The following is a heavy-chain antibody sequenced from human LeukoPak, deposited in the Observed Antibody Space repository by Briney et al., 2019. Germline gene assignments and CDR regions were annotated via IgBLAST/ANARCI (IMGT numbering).Heavy chain of an antibody. CDR2: ISGGSSFT. Sequence: GGSLRLSCAASGFSFSSFSMNWVRQAPGKGLEWVSYISGGSSFTYYVDSVKGRFTISRDNAKNSLYLQMNSLRAEDTAVYYCARDSRWDQYYVWRNYYYMDVWGRGTTVTFSS. D-gene: IGHD3-10*02. J-gene: IGHJ6*03. V-gene: IGHV3-21*01. CDR1: GFSFSSFS. CDR3: ARDSRWDQYYVWRNYYYMDV.